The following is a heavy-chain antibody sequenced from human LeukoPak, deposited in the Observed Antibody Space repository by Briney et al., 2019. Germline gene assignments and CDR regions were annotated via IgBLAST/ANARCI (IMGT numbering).Heavy chain of an antibody. J-gene: IGHJ4*02. D-gene: IGHD1-14*01. V-gene: IGHV3-23*01. CDR1: GLTFSDYY. CDR3: AKPAKTDYADY. Sequence: GGSLRLSCAASGLTFSDYYMSWIRQAPGKGLEWVSSISGSGGSTYYADSVKGRFTISRDNSKNTLYLQMNSLRAEETAVYYCAKPAKTDYADYWGQGTLVTVSS. CDR2: ISGSGGST.